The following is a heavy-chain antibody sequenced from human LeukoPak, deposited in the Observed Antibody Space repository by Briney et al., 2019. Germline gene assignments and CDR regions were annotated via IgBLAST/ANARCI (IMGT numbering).Heavy chain of an antibody. CDR1: GGSFSDYY. Sequence: SETLSLTCAVYGGSFSDYYWGWIRQPPGKGLEWIGEVNPSGSTNYSPSLKSRVTISVDTSKNQFSLQLSSEAAADTAMYFCVRGGYVYVRNDWSLPGLGACPTKYNYHIEVWEKGSTVTDSS. J-gene: IGHJ6*03. CDR2: VNPSGST. CDR3: VRGGYVYVRNDWSLPGLGACPTKYNYHIEV. V-gene: IGHV4-34*01. D-gene: IGHD5-18*01.